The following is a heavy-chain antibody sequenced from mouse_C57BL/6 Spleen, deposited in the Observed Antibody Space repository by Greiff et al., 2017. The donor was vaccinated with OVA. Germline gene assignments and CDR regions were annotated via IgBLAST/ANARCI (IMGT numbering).Heavy chain of an antibody. V-gene: IGHV2-2*01. D-gene: IGHD4-1*01. Sequence: QVQLQQSGPGLVQPSQSLSITCTVSGFSLTSYGVHWVRQSPGKGLEWLGVIWSGGSTDYKAAFISRLSISKDNSKSQVFFKMNSLQADDTAIYYCARNPLTGPYWYFDVWGTGTTVTVSS. CDR3: ARNPLTGPYWYFDV. J-gene: IGHJ1*03. CDR2: IWSGGST. CDR1: GFSLTSYG.